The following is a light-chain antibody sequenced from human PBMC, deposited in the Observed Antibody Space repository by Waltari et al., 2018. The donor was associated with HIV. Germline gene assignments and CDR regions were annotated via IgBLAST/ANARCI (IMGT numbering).Light chain of an antibody. Sequence: QSALTQPASVSGSPGPSITISCTGTSSHVGSYNLVSWYQQHPGRAPKVMIYEVSKRPSGVSNRFSGSKSGNTASLTISGLQAEDEADYYCCSYTGSNPFLLFGGGTKLTVL. V-gene: IGLV2-23*02. CDR2: EVS. CDR3: CSYTGSNPFLL. CDR1: SSHVGSYNL. J-gene: IGLJ2*01.